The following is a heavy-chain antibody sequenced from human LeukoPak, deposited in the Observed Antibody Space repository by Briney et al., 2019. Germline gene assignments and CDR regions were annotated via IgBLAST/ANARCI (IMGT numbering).Heavy chain of an antibody. D-gene: IGHD3-3*01. CDR3: ARRVADSYYDY. CDR2: INPNSGGT. V-gene: IGHV1-2*05. CDR1: GYTFTGYY. Sequence: ASVKVPCKASGYTFTGYYMHWVRQAPGQGLEWMGRINPNSGGTNYAQKFQGRVTMTRDTSISTAYMELSRLRSDDADVYSRARRVADSYYDYWGQGTLVTVSS. J-gene: IGHJ4*02.